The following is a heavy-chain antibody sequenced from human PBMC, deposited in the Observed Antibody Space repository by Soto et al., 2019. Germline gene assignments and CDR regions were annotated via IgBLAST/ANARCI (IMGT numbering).Heavy chain of an antibody. CDR3: AGDGDIVLVPAAIGYYYYGMDV. Sequence: QVQLVQSGAEVKKPGSSVKVSRKASGGTFSSYAISWVRQAPGQGLEWMGGIIPIFGTANYAQKFQGRVTITADESTSTAYMELSSLRSEDTAVYYCAGDGDIVLVPAAIGYYYYGMDVWGQGTTVTVSS. CDR1: GGTFSSYA. D-gene: IGHD2-2*01. J-gene: IGHJ6*02. V-gene: IGHV1-69*12. CDR2: IIPIFGTA.